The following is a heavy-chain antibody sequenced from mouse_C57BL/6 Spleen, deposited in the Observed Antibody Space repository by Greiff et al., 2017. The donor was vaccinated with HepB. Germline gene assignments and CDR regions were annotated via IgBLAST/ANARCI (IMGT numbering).Heavy chain of an antibody. J-gene: IGHJ2*01. D-gene: IGHD1-1*01. CDR2: IDPETGGT. CDR3: TRQGNYDGPLFDY. V-gene: IGHV1-15*01. Sequence: QVQLQQSGAELVRPGASVTLSCKASGYTFTDYEMHWVKQTPVHGLEWIGAIDPETGGTAYNQKFKGKAILTADKSSSTAYMELRSLTSEDSAVYYCTRQGNYDGPLFDYWGQGTTLTVSS. CDR1: GYTFTDYE.